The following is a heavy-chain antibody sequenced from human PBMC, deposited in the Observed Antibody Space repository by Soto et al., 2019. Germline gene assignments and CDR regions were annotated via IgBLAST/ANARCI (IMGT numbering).Heavy chain of an antibody. V-gene: IGHV3-9*01. J-gene: IGHJ5*02. Sequence: EVQLVESGGGLIQPGRSLRVTCAASGFTFDDYAMHWVRQAPGKGLEWVSSLSWNSGTIEYADSVKGRFTISRDNAKNSLYLQMNSLRTEDTALYYCAKDPNSSPRGWFDPWGQGTLVTVSS. CDR1: GFTFDDYA. D-gene: IGHD1-26*01. CDR3: AKDPNSSPRGWFDP. CDR2: LSWNSGTI.